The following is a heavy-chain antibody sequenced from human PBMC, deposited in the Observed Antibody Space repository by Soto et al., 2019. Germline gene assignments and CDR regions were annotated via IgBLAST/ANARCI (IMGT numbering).Heavy chain of an antibody. D-gene: IGHD6-13*01. CDR3: ARDGGIAAAGPRVFDY. CDR2: IIPIFGTA. J-gene: IGHJ4*02. Sequence: SVKVSCKASGGTFSSYAISWVRQAPGQGLEWMGGIIPIFGTANYAQKFQGRVTITADESTSTAYMELSSLRSEDTAVYYCARDGGIAAAGPRVFDYWGQGTLVTVSS. V-gene: IGHV1-69*13. CDR1: GGTFSSYA.